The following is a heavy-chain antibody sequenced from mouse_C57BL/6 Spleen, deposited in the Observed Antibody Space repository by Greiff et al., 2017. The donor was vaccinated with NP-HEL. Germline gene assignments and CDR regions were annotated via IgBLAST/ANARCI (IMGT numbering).Heavy chain of an antibody. V-gene: IGHV1-15*01. Sequence: VQLQQSGAELVRPGASVTLSCKASGYTFTDYEMHWVKQTPVHGLEWIGAIDPETGGTAYNQKFKGKAILTADKSPSTAYMELRSLTSEDSAVYYCTRSGSSLYAMDYWGQGTSVTVSS. CDR1: GYTFTDYE. CDR3: TRSGSSLYAMDY. D-gene: IGHD1-1*01. J-gene: IGHJ4*01. CDR2: IDPETGGT.